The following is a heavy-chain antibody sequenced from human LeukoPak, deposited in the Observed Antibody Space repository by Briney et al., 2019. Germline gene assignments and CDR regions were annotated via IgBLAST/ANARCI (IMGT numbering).Heavy chain of an antibody. D-gene: IGHD1-20*01. CDR3: ARGKLTGESFDY. CDR1: GFTFSTYA. J-gene: IGHJ4*02. V-gene: IGHV3-30-3*01. Sequence: ERALRLSCAASGFTFSTYAMHWVRQAPGKGLEWVAAISSDGNHKHFADSVRGRFTISRDNSKSTLYLQMNSLRAEDTAVYYCARGKLTGESFDYWGQGTLVTVSS. CDR2: ISSDGNHK.